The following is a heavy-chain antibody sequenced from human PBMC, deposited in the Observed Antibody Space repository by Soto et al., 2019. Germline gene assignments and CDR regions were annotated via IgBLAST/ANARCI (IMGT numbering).Heavy chain of an antibody. CDR3: TAKAYTLNVDY. D-gene: IGHD3-16*01. Sequence: GGSLRLSCAASGFTFSSYGMHWVRQAPGKGLEWVAVIWYDGSNKYYADSVKGRFTISRDNSKNTLYLQMNSLRAEDTAVYYCTAKAYTLNVDYCGLRPLVTLSS. V-gene: IGHV3-33*01. CDR1: GFTFSSYG. J-gene: IGHJ4*02. CDR2: IWYDGSNK.